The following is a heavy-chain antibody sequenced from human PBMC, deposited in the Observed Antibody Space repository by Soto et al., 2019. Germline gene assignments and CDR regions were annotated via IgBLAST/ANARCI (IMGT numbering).Heavy chain of an antibody. CDR1: GGSFSGYY. D-gene: IGHD2-15*01. CDR2: INHSGST. CDR3: ARGYCSGGSCYTPDWFDP. V-gene: IGHV4-34*01. Sequence: SETLSLTCAVYGGSFSGYYWSWIRQPPGKGLEWIGEINHSGSTNYNPSLKSRVTISVDTSKNQFSLKLSSVTAADTAVYYCARGYCSGGSCYTPDWFDPWGQGTLVT. J-gene: IGHJ5*02.